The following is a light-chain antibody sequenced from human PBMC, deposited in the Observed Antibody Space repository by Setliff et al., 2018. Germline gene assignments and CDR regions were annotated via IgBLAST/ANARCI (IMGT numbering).Light chain of an antibody. V-gene: IGLV1-47*01. CDR3: ATWGDSLRNLYV. Sequence: SALTQPPSASGTPGQRVTISCSGSSSNIGGNYVYWYQQLPGTAPKLLIYRSNQRASGVPDRFSGSKSDTSASLAISGLRSEDEADYYCATWGDSLRNLYVFGTGTKVTVL. J-gene: IGLJ1*01. CDR1: SSNIGGNY. CDR2: RSN.